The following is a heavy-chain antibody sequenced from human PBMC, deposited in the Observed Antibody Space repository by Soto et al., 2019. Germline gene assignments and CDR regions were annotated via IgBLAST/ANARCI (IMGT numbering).Heavy chain of an antibody. Sequence: QVQLVESGGGVVQPGRSLRLSCAASGFTFSSYGMHWVRQAPGKGLEWVAVIWYDGSNKYYADSVKGRFTISRDNSKNTLYLQMNSLRAEDTAVYYCARDGYYGDEVLDAFDIWGQGTMVTVSS. D-gene: IGHD4-17*01. CDR3: ARDGYYGDEVLDAFDI. J-gene: IGHJ3*02. CDR2: IWYDGSNK. CDR1: GFTFSSYG. V-gene: IGHV3-33*01.